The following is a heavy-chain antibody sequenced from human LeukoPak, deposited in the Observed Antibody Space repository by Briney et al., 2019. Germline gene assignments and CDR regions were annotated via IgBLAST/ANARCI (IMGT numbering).Heavy chain of an antibody. D-gene: IGHD3-16*01. CDR2: IIGGAGST. CDR1: GFTFSTYY. Sequence: GGSLGLSCAASGFTFSTYYMSWVRQAPGKGLEWVSGIIGGAGSTYYADFVKGWCTISRDNSQNTLYLQMNSLRGEVTAVDYCANTPLGGPRVDFDYWGQGTLVCVSS. J-gene: IGHJ4*02. CDR3: ANTPLGGPRVDFDY. V-gene: IGHV3-23*01.